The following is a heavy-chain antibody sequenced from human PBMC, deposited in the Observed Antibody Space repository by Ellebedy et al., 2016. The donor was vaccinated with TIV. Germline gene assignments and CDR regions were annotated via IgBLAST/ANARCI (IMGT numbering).Heavy chain of an antibody. V-gene: IGHV1-69*13. CDR1: GGAFSSYA. J-gene: IGHJ6*02. Sequence: SVKVSCKASGGAFSSYAISWVRQAPGQGLEWMGGLIPIFGTTNYAQKFQGRVTLTADESTSTAYMELSSLRSEDSAVYFCARVSLPNYFYNGLDVWGQGTTVTVSS. CDR2: LIPIFGTT. CDR3: ARVSLPNYFYNGLDV.